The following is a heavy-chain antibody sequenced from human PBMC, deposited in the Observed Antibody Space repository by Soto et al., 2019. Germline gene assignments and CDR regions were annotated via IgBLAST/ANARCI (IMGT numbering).Heavy chain of an antibody. Sequence: ASVKVSCKASGYTFTSYDINWVRQATGQGLEWMGWMNPNSGNTGYAQKFQGRVTMTRNTSISTAYMELSSLRSEDTAVYYCATSKGLLWFGELNWFDPWGQGTLVTVSS. D-gene: IGHD3-10*01. V-gene: IGHV1-8*01. J-gene: IGHJ5*02. CDR3: ATSKGLLWFGELNWFDP. CDR2: MNPNSGNT. CDR1: GYTFTSYD.